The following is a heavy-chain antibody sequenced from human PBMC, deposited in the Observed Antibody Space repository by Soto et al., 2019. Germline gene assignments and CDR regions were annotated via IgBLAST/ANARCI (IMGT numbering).Heavy chain of an antibody. CDR2: IYPGDSDT. V-gene: IGHV5-51*01. CDR3: ARHRGEGWLQLNGLRAGDTAVYYCARGGGYYGSGSYGMDV. D-gene: IGHD3-10*01. J-gene: IGHJ6*01. Sequence: GESLKISCKGSGYSFTSYWIGWVRQMPGKGLEWMGIIYPGDSDTRYSPSFQGQVTISADKSISTAYLQWSSLKASDTAMYYCARHRGEGWLQLNGLRAGDTAVYYCARGGGYYGSGSYGMDVW. CDR1: GYSFTSYW.